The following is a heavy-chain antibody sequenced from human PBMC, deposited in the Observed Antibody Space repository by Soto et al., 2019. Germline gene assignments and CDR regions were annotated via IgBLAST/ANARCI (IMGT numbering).Heavy chain of an antibody. CDR1: GFTFSSYG. D-gene: IGHD4-17*01. CDR2: ISYDGSNK. Sequence: PGGSLRLSCAASGFTFSSYGMHWVRQAPGKGLEWVAVISYDGSNKYYADSVKGRFTISRDNSKNTLYLQMNSLRAEDTAVYYCAKESYSYGGNSGFGYYYGMDVWGQGTTVTVSS. J-gene: IGHJ6*02. CDR3: AKESYSYGGNSGFGYYYGMDV. V-gene: IGHV3-30*18.